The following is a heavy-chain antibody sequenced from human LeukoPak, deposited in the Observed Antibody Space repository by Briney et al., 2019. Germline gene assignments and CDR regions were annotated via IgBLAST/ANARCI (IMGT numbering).Heavy chain of an antibody. CDR1: GFDFHDYM. V-gene: IGHV3-9*01. CDR2: ISWNGDTI. J-gene: IGHJ5*02. Sequence: SLRLSCAASGFDFHDYMMHWVRQPPGNGLEWVSEISWNGDTIGYADSVKGRFIISRDNARRSLYLQMNSLRPEDTAFYYCSSTFGSGSYLHSWGQGTLVTVSS. D-gene: IGHD3-10*01. CDR3: SSTFGSGSYLHS.